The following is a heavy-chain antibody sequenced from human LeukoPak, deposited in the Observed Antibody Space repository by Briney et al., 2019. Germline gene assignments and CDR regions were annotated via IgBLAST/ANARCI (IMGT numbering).Heavy chain of an antibody. D-gene: IGHD5-18*01. CDR3: AKDRWGYSYGGD. J-gene: IGHJ4*02. CDR1: GVTFRSDT. V-gene: IGHV3-21*01. CDR2: ISSGSTYI. Sequence: GGSLRLSCAASGVTFRSDTLNWVRQAPGKGLEWVSSISSGSTYIYNADSVKGRFTISRDNAKNSLYLQMNSLRAEDTAVYYCAKDRWGYSYGGDWGQGTLVTVSS.